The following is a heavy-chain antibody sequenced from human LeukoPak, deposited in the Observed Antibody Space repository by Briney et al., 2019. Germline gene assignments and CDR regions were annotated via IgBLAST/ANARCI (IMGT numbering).Heavy chain of an antibody. CDR3: AKDTGGSYYFGYYYYYMDV. V-gene: IGHV3-43*02. J-gene: IGHJ6*03. CDR1: GFTFDDYA. CDR2: ISGDCGST. Sequence: GGSLRLSCAASGFTFDDYAMHWVRQAPGKGLEWVSLISGDCGSTYYADSVKGRFTISRDNSKNSLYLQMNSLRTEDTALYYCAKDTGGSYYFGYYYYYMDVWGKGTTVTVSS. D-gene: IGHD1-26*01.